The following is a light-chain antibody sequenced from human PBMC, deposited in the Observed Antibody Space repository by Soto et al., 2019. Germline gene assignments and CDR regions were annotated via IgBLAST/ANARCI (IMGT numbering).Light chain of an antibody. Sequence: DIQMTQSPSTLSASVGDRVTITCRASQNINSWLAWYQQKPGKAPKLLIYKTSYFESGVPSRFSGSESGTEFTLTINCLQPDDFATYYCQQYSTYSLFTFGQGTRLEIK. J-gene: IGKJ2*01. CDR3: QQYSTYSLFT. V-gene: IGKV1-5*03. CDR2: KTS. CDR1: QNINSW.